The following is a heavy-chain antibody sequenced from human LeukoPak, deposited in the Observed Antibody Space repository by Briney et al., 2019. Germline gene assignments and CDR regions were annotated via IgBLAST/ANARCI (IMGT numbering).Heavy chain of an antibody. J-gene: IGHJ6*02. CDR2: INHSGST. CDR1: GGSFSGYY. Sequence: SETLSLTCAVYGGSFSGYYWSWIRQPPGKGLGWIGEINHSGSTNHNPSLKSRVTISVDTSKNQFSLKLSSVTAADTAVYYCARGRYSSSWYDYYYGMDVWGQGTTVTVSS. V-gene: IGHV4-34*01. D-gene: IGHD6-13*01. CDR3: ARGRYSSSWYDYYYGMDV.